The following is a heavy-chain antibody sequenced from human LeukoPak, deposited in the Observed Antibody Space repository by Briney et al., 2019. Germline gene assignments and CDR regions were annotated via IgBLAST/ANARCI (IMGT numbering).Heavy chain of an antibody. D-gene: IGHD1-26*01. Sequence: GGSLRLSCTASGFTFSTYAMSWVRQAPGKGLEWVSSISDRSVSIYYADSVRGRFPISRDTSKYTLSLQMNSLRAKDTAIYWCAGSPSYSGDYSYDAFDMWGQGTMVTVSS. J-gene: IGHJ3*02. V-gene: IGHV3-23*01. CDR3: AGSPSYSGDYSYDAFDM. CDR1: GFTFSTYA. CDR2: ISDRSVSI.